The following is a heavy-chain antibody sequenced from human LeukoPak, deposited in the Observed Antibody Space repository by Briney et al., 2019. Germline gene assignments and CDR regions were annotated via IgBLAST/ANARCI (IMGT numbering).Heavy chain of an antibody. CDR1: GGSISSYF. CDR2: IYYSGST. D-gene: IGHD6-13*01. Sequence: PSETLSLTCTVSGGSISSYFWSWIRQPPGKGLEWIGYIYYSGSTNYNPSLKSRVTISLDTSKSQFSLKLSSVTAADTAVYYCARATSSWYCLDFWGQGSLVTVYS. V-gene: IGHV4-59*01. CDR3: ARATSSWYCLDF. J-gene: IGHJ4*02.